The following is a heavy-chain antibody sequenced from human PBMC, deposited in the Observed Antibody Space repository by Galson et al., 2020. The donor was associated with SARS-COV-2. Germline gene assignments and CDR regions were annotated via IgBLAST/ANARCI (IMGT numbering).Heavy chain of an antibody. Sequence: GESLKISCAASGFTFSSYSMNWVRQAPGKGLEWVSSISSSSSYIYYADSVKGRFTISRDNAKNSLYLQMNSLRAEDTAVYYCASRLGGDYYYYYGMDVWGQGTTVTVSS. J-gene: IGHJ6*02. CDR3: ASRLGGDYYYYYGMDV. CDR1: GFTFSSYS. D-gene: IGHD3-16*01. CDR2: ISSSSSYI. V-gene: IGHV3-21*01.